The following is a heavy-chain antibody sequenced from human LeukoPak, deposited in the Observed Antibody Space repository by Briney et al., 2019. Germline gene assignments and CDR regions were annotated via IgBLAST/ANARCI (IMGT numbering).Heavy chain of an antibody. D-gene: IGHD2-2*02. Sequence: GGSLRLSCAASGFTFSSYSMNWVRPAPGKGLEWVSSISSSSSYIYYADSRKGRFTISRDNPQKSLYLLMNRLRAEDRAVCYCARESESYCSRSSCYKGGDYWGQGALVTVPS. V-gene: IGHV3-21*01. J-gene: IGHJ4*02. CDR2: ISSSSSYI. CDR3: ARESESYCSRSSCYKGGDY. CDR1: GFTFSSYS.